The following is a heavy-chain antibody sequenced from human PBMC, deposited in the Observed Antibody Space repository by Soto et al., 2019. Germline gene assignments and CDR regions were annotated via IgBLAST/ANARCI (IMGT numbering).Heavy chain of an antibody. CDR3: AKDGAPSSSWYDGMDV. J-gene: IGHJ6*02. D-gene: IGHD6-13*01. Sequence: GGSLRLSCAASGFTFSSYAMSWVRQAPGKGLEWVSAISGSGGSTYYAASGRGRFTIPRDNSKNPLYLKMNSLGAEDTAVFYCAKDGAPSSSWYDGMDVGGQGTRVTVS. CDR2: ISGSGGST. V-gene: IGHV3-23*01. CDR1: GFTFSSYA.